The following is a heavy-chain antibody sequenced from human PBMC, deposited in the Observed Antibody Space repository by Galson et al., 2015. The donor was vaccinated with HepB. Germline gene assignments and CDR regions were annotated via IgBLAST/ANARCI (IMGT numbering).Heavy chain of an antibody. V-gene: IGHV3-15*01. CDR3: TWDNTGYSYFDY. J-gene: IGHJ4*02. CDR1: GFIFSDAW. D-gene: IGHD1-1*01. Sequence: SLRLSCAVSGFIFSDAWMTWVRQAPGKGLEWVGRIKSKGGGGTTDYAAPVKGRFTISRDDSKNTLYLQMNSLKTEDTAVYFCTWDNTGYSYFDYWGQGTLVTVSS. CDR2: IKSKGGGGTT.